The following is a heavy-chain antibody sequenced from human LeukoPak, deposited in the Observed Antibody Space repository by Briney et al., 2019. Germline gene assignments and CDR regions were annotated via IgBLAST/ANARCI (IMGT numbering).Heavy chain of an antibody. V-gene: IGHV6-1*01. CDR1: GDSVSSNSAA. CDR3: AIVSYYYDSSGYYYYFDY. J-gene: IGHJ4*02. D-gene: IGHD3-22*01. CDR2: TYYRSKWYN. Sequence: SQTLSLTCAISGDSVSSNSAASNWIRQSPSRGLEWLGWTYYRSKWYNDYAVSVKSRITINPDTSKNQFSLQLNSVNPKDTAVYYCAIVSYYYDSSGYYYYFDYWGQGTLVTVSS.